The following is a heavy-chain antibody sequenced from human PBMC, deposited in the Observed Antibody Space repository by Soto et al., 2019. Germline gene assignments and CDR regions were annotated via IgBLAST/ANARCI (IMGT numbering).Heavy chain of an antibody. CDR3: ARRDIRTSQRGWFDP. CDR1: GYSFTSYW. CDR2: IYPGDSDT. J-gene: IGHJ5*02. D-gene: IGHD3-9*01. V-gene: IGHV5-51*01. Sequence: GESLKISCKGSGYSFTSYWIGWVRQMPGKGLEWMGIIYPGDSDTRYSPSFQGQVTISADKSISTAYLQWSSLKASDTAMYYCARRDIRTSQRGWFDPWGQGTLVTVSS.